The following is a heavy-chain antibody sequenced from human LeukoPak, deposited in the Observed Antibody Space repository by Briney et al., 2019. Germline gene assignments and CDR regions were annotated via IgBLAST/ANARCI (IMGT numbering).Heavy chain of an antibody. CDR2: MLYDGSNE. D-gene: IGHD5-18*01. CDR1: GFTFSSFG. J-gene: IGHJ4*02. V-gene: IGHV3-30*02. CDR3: AKDVRIQLWSHFDY. Sequence: GGTLRLSCAASGFTFSSFGMHWVRQAPGKGLEWVAFMLYDGSNEYYEVSVKGRITISRYNCTNTLYLHMNSMRAEDTAVYYCAKDVRIQLWSHFDYWGQGHLVTVSS.